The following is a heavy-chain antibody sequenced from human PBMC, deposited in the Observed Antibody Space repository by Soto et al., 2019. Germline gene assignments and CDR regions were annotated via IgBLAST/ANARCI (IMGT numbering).Heavy chain of an antibody. Sequence: QVPLVESGGGVVQPGRSLRLSCAASGFTFSSYAMHWVRQAPGKGLEWVAVISYDGSNKYYADSVKGRFTISRDTSKNPLYLQMNILRAEDTAVYYCARNAFGYYYYGMDVWGQGTTVIVSS. V-gene: IGHV3-30-3*01. CDR1: GFTFSSYA. J-gene: IGHJ6*02. CDR3: ARNAFGYYYYGMDV. CDR2: ISYDGSNK. D-gene: IGHD3-16*01.